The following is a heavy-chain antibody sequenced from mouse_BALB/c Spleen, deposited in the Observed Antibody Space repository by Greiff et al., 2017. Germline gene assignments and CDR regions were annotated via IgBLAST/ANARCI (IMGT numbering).Heavy chain of an antibody. J-gene: IGHJ2*01. CDR3: AREGRYYGSSYY. V-gene: IGHV5-17*02. Sequence: EVKLVESGGGLVQPGGSRKLSCAASGFTFSSFGMHWVRQAPEKGLEWVAYISSGSSTIYYADTVKGRFTISRDNPKNTLFLQMTSLRSEDTAMYYCAREGRYYGSSYYWGQGTTLTVSS. D-gene: IGHD1-1*01. CDR2: ISSGSSTI. CDR1: GFTFSSFG.